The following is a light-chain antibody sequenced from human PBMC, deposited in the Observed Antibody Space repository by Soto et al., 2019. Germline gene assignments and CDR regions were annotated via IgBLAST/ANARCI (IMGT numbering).Light chain of an antibody. Sequence: EIVMTQSPATLSVSPGERATLSCRASQSVSSNLAWYQQKPGQAPRLLMYDASTRATGVPARFSGSGSGTEFTLTISSLQSEDFAVYYCQQYNNWPPITFGQGKRLEIK. CDR2: DAS. V-gene: IGKV3D-15*01. CDR1: QSVSSN. CDR3: QQYNNWPPIT. J-gene: IGKJ5*01.